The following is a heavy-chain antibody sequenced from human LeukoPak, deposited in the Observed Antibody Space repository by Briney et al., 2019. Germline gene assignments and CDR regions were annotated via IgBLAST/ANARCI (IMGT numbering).Heavy chain of an antibody. Sequence: GASVKVSCTASGYTFTSNYIHWVRQAPGQGLEWMGMIYPRDGSTSYAQKFQGRVTVTRDTSTSTVHMELSGLRSEDTAVYYCARDQEGFDYWGQEPWSPSPQ. J-gene: IGHJ4*01. CDR2: IYPRDGST. CDR1: GYTFTSNY. CDR3: ARDQEGFDY. V-gene: IGHV1-46*01.